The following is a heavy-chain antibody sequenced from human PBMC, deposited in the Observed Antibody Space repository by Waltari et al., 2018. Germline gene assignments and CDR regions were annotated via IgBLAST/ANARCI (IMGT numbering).Heavy chain of an antibody. CDR3: ATGGSTDYYDSSGYYSPLDY. CDR2: FDPEDGET. D-gene: IGHD3-22*01. Sequence: QVQLVQSGAEVKKPGASVKVSCKVSGYTLTELSMHWVRQAPGKGLEWMGGFDPEDGETIYAQKFQGRVTMTEDTSTDTAYMELSSLRSEDTSVYYCATGGSTDYYDSSGYYSPLDYWGQGTLVTVSS. J-gene: IGHJ4*02. V-gene: IGHV1-24*01. CDR1: GYTLTELS.